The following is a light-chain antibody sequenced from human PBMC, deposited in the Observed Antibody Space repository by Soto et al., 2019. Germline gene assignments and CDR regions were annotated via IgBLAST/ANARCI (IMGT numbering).Light chain of an antibody. J-gene: IGKJ1*01. CDR1: QSVNAN. V-gene: IGKV3-15*01. CDR2: GAS. CDR3: QQYNTWLWT. Sequence: EVVMTQSPATLSVSPGERATLSCRASQSVNANLAWYQQKPGQAPRLLIHGASNRPTGIPARFSGSGFGTAFILAISSLQSGGFAVYYCQQYNTWLWTFGKGTKVEI.